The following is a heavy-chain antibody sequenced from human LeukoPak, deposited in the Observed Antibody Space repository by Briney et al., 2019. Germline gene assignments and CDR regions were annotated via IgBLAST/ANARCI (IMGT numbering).Heavy chain of an antibody. V-gene: IGHV3-9*01. CDR3: AKDRGNWNDVMVGAFDI. Sequence: GGSLRLSCAASGFTFDDYAMHWVRQAPGKGLEWVSGISWNSGSIGYADSVKGRFTISRDNAKNSLYLQMNSLRAEDTALYYCAKDRGNWNDVMVGAFDIWGQGTMVTVSS. CDR2: ISWNSGSI. J-gene: IGHJ3*02. D-gene: IGHD1-1*01. CDR1: GFTFDDYA.